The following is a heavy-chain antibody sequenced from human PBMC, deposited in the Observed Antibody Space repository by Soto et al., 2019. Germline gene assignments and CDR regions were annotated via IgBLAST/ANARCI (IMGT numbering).Heavy chain of an antibody. Sequence: SLKGSCKTCGGTFSSYASSWVRQAAVQGLEWMGGIIPIVGTANYAQKFQGRVTITADESTSTAYMELSSLRSEDTDVYYCARVPIVAADDTNYYFYYGMDVWRQGTTVHVAS. CDR3: ARVPIVAADDTNYYFYYGMDV. CDR1: GGTFSSYA. V-gene: IGHV1-69*13. J-gene: IGHJ6*01. CDR2: IIPIVGTA. D-gene: IGHD6-13*01.